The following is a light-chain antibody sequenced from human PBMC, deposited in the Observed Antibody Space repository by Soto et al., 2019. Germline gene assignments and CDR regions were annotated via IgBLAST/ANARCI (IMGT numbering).Light chain of an antibody. CDR3: QQYNNWPLT. J-gene: IGKJ4*01. CDR2: DTS. Sequence: EIVMTQSPATLSVSPGERATLSCRASQRIGSNLAWYQQKPGQPPRLLIYDTSTRATGLAPRFSGSGYGTEFTLTISSLQSEDFAVYHCQQYNNWPLTVGGGTKVDIK. V-gene: IGKV3-15*01. CDR1: QRIGSN.